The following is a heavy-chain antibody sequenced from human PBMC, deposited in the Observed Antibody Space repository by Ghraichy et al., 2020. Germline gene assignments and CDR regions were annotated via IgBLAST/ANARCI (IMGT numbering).Heavy chain of an antibody. D-gene: IGHD3-10*01. J-gene: IGHJ4*02. Sequence: SETLSLTCAVYGGSFSGYYWSWIRQPPGKGLEWIGEINHSGSTNYNPSLKSRVTISVDTSKNQFSLKLSSVTAADTAVYYCAHTYYYGSGSSDRIFDYWGQGTLVTVSS. CDR1: GGSFSGYY. CDR2: INHSGST. CDR3: AHTYYYGSGSSDRIFDY. V-gene: IGHV4-34*01.